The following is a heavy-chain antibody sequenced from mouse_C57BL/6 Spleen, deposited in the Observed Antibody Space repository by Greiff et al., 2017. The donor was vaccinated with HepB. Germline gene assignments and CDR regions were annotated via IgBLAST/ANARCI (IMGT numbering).Heavy chain of an antibody. CDR3: ARGGIYYDYGYWYFDV. Sequence: QVQLQQPGAELVKPGASVKMSCKASGYTFTSYWITWVKQRPGQGLEWIGDIYPGSGSTNYNEKFKSKATLTVDTSSSTAYMQLSSLTSEDAAVYYCARGGIYYDYGYWYFDVWGTGTTVTVSS. V-gene: IGHV1-55*01. CDR2: IYPGSGST. D-gene: IGHD2-4*01. CDR1: GYTFTSYW. J-gene: IGHJ1*03.